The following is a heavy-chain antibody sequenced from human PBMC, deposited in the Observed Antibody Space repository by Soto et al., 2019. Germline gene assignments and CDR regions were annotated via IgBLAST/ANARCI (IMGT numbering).Heavy chain of an antibody. CDR2: ISDSGGGT. J-gene: IGHJ4*02. D-gene: IGHD1-26*01. CDR3: AKHLSNGSPDY. V-gene: IGHV3-23*01. CDR1: GFTFSSYA. Sequence: EVQLLESGGALVQPGGSLRLSCAASGFTFSSYAMSWVRQAPGKGLEWVSLISDSGGGTYYADSVKGRFTISRDNATNTLYLQMNSLRAEDPAVFYCAKHLSNGSPDYWGQGTLVTVSS.